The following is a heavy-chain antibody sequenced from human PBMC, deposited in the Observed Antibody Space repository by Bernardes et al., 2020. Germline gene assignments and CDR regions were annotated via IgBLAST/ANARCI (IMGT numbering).Heavy chain of an antibody. V-gene: IGHV4-61*02. D-gene: IGHD4-17*01. CDR2: FHTGQGT. CDR1: GASLNSVNYY. J-gene: IGHJ3*01. CDR3: ALTSVVPWAFDV. Sequence: SETLSLTCTVSGASLNSVNYYWSWIRQPAGKGLEYIGRFHTGQGTRYNPSLESRVTISIDTSKSQFSLELNSVTAADTAVYYCALTSVVPWAFDVWGPGTMVTVSS.